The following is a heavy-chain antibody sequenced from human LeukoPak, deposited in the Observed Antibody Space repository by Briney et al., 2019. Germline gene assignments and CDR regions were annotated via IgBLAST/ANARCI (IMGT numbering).Heavy chain of an antibody. V-gene: IGHV3-23*01. D-gene: IGHD3-10*01. CDR2: ISGSGGTT. CDR1: GFTFSNYA. CDR3: AKGGSGSYYYYNGMDV. Sequence: GGSLRLSCAASGFTFSNYAMSWVRQAPGKGLEWVSAISGSGGTTYYADSVKGRFTISRDNSKNTLYLQMNSLRAEDTAIYYCAKGGSGSYYYYNGMDVWGQGTTVTVSS. J-gene: IGHJ6*02.